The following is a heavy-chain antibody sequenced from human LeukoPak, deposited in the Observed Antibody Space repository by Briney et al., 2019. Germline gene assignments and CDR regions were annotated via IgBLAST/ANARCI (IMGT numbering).Heavy chain of an antibody. J-gene: IGHJ4*02. D-gene: IGHD5-18*01. CDR2: MYYSGST. Sequence: PSETLSLTCTVSGGSISTSSYYWGWIRQPPGKGLEWIGSMYYSGSTYYNPSLQSRVTISVDTSKNQFPLRLTSVTAADTAVYYCARQGGLWLRAPFDYWGQGTLVTVSS. V-gene: IGHV4-39*01. CDR1: GGSISTSSYY. CDR3: ARQGGLWLRAPFDY.